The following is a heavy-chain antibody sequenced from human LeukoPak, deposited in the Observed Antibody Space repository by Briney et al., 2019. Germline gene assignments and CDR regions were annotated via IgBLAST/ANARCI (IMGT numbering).Heavy chain of an antibody. CDR3: ARGEPLYCSSTSCYYYYGMDV. CDR1: GGSVSSDLYS. J-gene: IGHJ6*02. CDR2: IYHSGST. D-gene: IGHD2-2*01. V-gene: IGHV4-30-2*01. Sequence: SETLSLTCTLSGGSVSSDLYSWSWIRQPPGKGLEWIGYIYHSGSTYYNPSLKSRVTISVDTSKNQFSLKLSSVTAADTAVYYCARGEPLYCSSTSCYYYYGMDVWGQGTTVTVSS.